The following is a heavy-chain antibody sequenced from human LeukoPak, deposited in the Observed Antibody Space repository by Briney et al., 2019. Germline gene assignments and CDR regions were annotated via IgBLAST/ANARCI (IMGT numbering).Heavy chain of an antibody. CDR3: ARDEEGNRHFDY. CDR2: IVPIFDTP. Sequence: GASVKVSCKASGGTFSDFAVSWVRQAPGQGLEWMGGIVPIFDTPNYAQKFEDRVTITADKSTSTAYMELSSLRSEDTAVYYCARDEEGNRHFDYWGQGTLVTVSS. V-gene: IGHV1-69*06. J-gene: IGHJ4*02. D-gene: IGHD1-14*01. CDR1: GGTFSDFA.